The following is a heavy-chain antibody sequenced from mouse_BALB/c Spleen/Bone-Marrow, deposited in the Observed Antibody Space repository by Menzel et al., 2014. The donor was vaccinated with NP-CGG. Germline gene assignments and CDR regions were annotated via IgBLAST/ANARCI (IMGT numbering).Heavy chain of an antibody. CDR1: GFTFSNYG. J-gene: IGHJ3*01. CDR3: ARHAYYDQTEVSFIY. CDR2: ISGGGGYT. D-gene: IGHD2-4*01. V-gene: IGHV5-9-2*01. Sequence: EVKLVESGGGLVKSGGSLKLSCAASGFTFSNYGMSWVRQTPEQRLEWVATISGGGGYTFYSDSVKGRFTISRDNAKNTLYLQLSSLRSEDTAVYYCARHAYYDQTEVSFIYWGQGTLVTVSA.